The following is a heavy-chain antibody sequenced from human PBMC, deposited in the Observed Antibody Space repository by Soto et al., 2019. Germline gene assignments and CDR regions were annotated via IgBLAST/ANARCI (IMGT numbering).Heavy chain of an antibody. D-gene: IGHD1-7*01. J-gene: IGHJ4*02. Sequence: EVQLVESGGGLGQPGGSLRLSCVASGFTFNTFSMGWVRQAPGKGLEWVANIKEDGNEENYLDSVKGRFTISRDNARNSLSLQMNSLRAEDTAIYYCARAWTYASCWGRGTLVTVSS. CDR1: GFTFNTFS. V-gene: IGHV3-7*04. CDR2: IKEDGNEE. CDR3: ARAWTYASC.